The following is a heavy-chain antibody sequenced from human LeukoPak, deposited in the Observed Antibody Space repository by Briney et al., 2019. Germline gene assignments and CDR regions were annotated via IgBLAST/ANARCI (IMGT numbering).Heavy chain of an antibody. CDR2: IFWDDNK. CDR1: GLSLSTAGET. CDR3: VHTTSHRYLWGNYRPSVGTHYWYAMDV. J-gene: IGHJ6*04. D-gene: IGHD3-16*02. Sequence: SGPTLVKPTQTLTLTCTFSGLSLSTAGETVAWIRQPPGKALEWLGVIFWDDNKRYSPSLKAKVTITKDTSKDVVVLRMTDMDPDDTGTYYCVHTTSHRYLWGNYRPSVGTHYWYAMDVWGEGTTVTVSS. V-gene: IGHV2-5*02.